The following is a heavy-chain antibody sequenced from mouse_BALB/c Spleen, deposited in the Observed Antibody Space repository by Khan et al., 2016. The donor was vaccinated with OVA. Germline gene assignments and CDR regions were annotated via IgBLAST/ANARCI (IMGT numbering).Heavy chain of an antibody. D-gene: IGHD1-2*01. CDR3: ARTARIKY. CDR2: ISYCGST. CDR1: GYSITSGYG. V-gene: IGHV3-2*02. Sequence: EVKLEVSGPGLVKPSQSLSLTCTVTGYSITSGYGWNWIRQFPGNKLEWMGYISYCGSTNYNPSLKSRISITRDTSKNQFFLQLNSVTTEDTATYYCARTARIKYWGQGTTLTVSS. J-gene: IGHJ2*01.